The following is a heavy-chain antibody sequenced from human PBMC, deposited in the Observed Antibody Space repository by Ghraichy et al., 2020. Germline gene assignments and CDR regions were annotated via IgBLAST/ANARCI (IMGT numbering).Heavy chain of an antibody. D-gene: IGHD2-2*01. CDR2: MSYSGNT. CDR1: GGSFSSSSYY. J-gene: IGHJ5*02. Sequence: GSLRLSCTVSGGSFSSSSYYWGWVRQPPGKGLEWIGSMSYSGNTYYNVSLESRVTISEDTSKNQFSLKLSSVTAADSAVYYCARHLLPAVTNMGNWFDPWGQGMLVTVSS. CDR3: ARHLLPAVTNMGNWFDP. V-gene: IGHV4-39*01.